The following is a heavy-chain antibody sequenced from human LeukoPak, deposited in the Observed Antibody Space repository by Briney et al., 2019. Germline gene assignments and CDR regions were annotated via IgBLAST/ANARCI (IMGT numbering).Heavy chain of an antibody. CDR2: ITTNGDNT. D-gene: IGHD3-10*01. V-gene: IGHV3-21*01. Sequence: GGSLRLSCAASGFAFTSYVMNWVRQAPGKGLEWVSTITTNGDNTYYADSVKGRFTISRDNAKNSLYLQMNSLRAEDTAVYYCARDYHGFWDYWGQGTLVTVSS. CDR3: ARDYHGFWDY. CDR1: GFAFTSYV. J-gene: IGHJ4*02.